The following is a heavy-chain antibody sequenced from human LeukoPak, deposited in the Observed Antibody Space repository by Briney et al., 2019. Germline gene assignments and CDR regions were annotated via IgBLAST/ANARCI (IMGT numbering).Heavy chain of an antibody. CDR1: GGSISNYY. CDR2: ISTSGST. Sequence: PSETLSFTCTVSGGSISNYYWNWIRQPAGKGLQSIVHISTSGSTNYSPSLKSRVTMSIDTSKNQFSLNLSSVTAADTAVYYCARGASGSSLSGFDIWGQGTMVTVSS. D-gene: IGHD1-26*01. J-gene: IGHJ3*02. CDR3: ARGASGSSLSGFDI. V-gene: IGHV4-4*07.